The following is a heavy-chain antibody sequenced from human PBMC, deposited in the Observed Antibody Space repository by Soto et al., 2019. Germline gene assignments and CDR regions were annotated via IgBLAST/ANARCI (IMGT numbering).Heavy chain of an antibody. V-gene: IGHV3-23*01. J-gene: IGHJ5*02. Sequence: SCSGSGFTFSTYAMSWVRQAPGKGLEWVSSISGSGGSTYYADSVKGRFTISRDNSKNTLYLQMNSLRAEDTAIYYCAKMSGRVAVAARGFDPWGQGTLVTVSS. CDR1: GFTFSTYA. D-gene: IGHD6-19*01. CDR2: ISGSGGST. CDR3: AKMSGRVAVAARGFDP.